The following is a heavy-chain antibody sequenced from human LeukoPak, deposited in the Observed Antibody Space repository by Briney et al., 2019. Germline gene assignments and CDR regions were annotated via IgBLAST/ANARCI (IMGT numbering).Heavy chain of an antibody. CDR3: ARPVPSRLGWFDP. V-gene: IGHV4-39*01. Sequence: SETLSLTCTVSGGSISSSTYYWGWIRRPPGKRLEWIGNIYYGGTTYYNPSLKSRVTISIDTSKNQFSLKLSSVTATDTAVYYCARPVPSRLGWFDPWGQGTLVTVSS. J-gene: IGHJ5*02. CDR1: GGSISSSTYY. D-gene: IGHD1-1*01. CDR2: IYYGGTT.